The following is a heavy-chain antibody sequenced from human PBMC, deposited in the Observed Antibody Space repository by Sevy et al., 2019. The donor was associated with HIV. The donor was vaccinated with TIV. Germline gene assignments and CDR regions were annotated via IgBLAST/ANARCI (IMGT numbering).Heavy chain of an antibody. CDR1: GGSFSGYY. D-gene: IGHD2-8*02. CDR2: IYHSGST. J-gene: IGHJ3*02. CDR3: ARHCTGTSCSHAFDI. V-gene: IGHV4-34*01. Sequence: SETLSLTCAVYGGSFSGYYWSWIRQPPGKGLEWIGEIYHSGSTNYNPSLKSRVTISVDTSKNQFSLKLSSVTAADTAVYYCARHCTGTSCSHAFDIWGQGTMVTVSS.